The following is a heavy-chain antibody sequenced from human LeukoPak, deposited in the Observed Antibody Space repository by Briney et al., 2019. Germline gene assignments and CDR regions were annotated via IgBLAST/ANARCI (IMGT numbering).Heavy chain of an antibody. J-gene: IGHJ4*02. CDR1: GFTFSSYS. CDR2: ISSSSSTI. V-gene: IGHV3-48*01. Sequence: GXSLRLSCAASGFTFSSYSMNWVRQAPGKGLEWVSYISSSSSTIYYADSVKGRFTISRDNAKTSLYLQMNSLRAEDTAVYYCARDPDGYDYGDYVEPVDYWGQGTLVTVSS. CDR3: ARDPDGYDYGDYVEPVDY. D-gene: IGHD4-17*01.